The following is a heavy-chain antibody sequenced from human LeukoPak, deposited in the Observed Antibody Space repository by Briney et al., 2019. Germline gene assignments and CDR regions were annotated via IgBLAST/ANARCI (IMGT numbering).Heavy chain of an antibody. CDR1: GFTLSSYA. CDR2: ISGSGSA. D-gene: IGHD3-10*01. CDR3: AKMVRGVRDYFDY. V-gene: IGHV3-23*01. Sequence: GGSLRLSCAASGFTLSSYAMNWVRQAPGKGLEWVSGISGSGSAYYADSVKGRFTISRDNSKNTLYLQMNSLRAEDTAVYYCAKMVRGVRDYFDYWGQGTLVTVSS. J-gene: IGHJ4*02.